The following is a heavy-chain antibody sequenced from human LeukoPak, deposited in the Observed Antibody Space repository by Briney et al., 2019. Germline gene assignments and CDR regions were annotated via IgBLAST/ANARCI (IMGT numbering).Heavy chain of an antibody. V-gene: IGHV4-39*01. CDR1: GGSISSSSYY. CDR2: IYYSGST. Sequence: SETLSLTCTVSGGSISSSSYYWGWIRQPPGKGLEWIGSIYYSGSTYYNPSLKSRVTISVDTSKNQFSLKLTSVTAADTAVYYCAGHRSGSSWYDYWGQGTLVTVSS. J-gene: IGHJ4*02. D-gene: IGHD6-13*01. CDR3: AGHRSGSSWYDY.